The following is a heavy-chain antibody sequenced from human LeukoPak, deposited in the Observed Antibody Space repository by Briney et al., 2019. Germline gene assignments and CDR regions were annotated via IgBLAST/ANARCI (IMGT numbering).Heavy chain of an antibody. CDR2: INSDGSST. Sequence: PGGSLRLSCAASGFTFSSYWMHWVRHAPGKGLVWVSRINSDGSSTSYADSVKGRFTISRDNAKNTLYLQMNSLRAEDTAVYYCARVGYCSGGSCYFPFDYWGQGTLVTVSS. D-gene: IGHD2-15*01. CDR1: GFTFSSYW. V-gene: IGHV3-74*01. CDR3: ARVGYCSGGSCYFPFDY. J-gene: IGHJ4*02.